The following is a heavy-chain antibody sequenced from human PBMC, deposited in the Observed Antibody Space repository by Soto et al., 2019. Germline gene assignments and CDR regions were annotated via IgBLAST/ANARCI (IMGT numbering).Heavy chain of an antibody. D-gene: IGHD4-17*01. J-gene: IGHJ6*02. CDR3: ASSVTTSFYYYGMDV. CDR1: GGSISSGDHS. CDR2: IYHSGST. Sequence: PSETLSHTCAVSGGSISSGDHSWSWIRQPPGKGLEWIGYIYHSGSTYYNPSLKSRVTISVDRSKNQFSLNLSSVTAADTAVYYCASSVTTSFYYYGMDVWGQGTTVTVSS. V-gene: IGHV4-30-2*01.